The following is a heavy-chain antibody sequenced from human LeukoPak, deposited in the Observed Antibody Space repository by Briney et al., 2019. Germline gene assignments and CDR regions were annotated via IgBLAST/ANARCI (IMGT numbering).Heavy chain of an antibody. Sequence: SETLSLTCAVYGGSFSGYYWSWIRQPPGKGLEWIGEINHSGSTNCNPSLKSRVTISVDTSKNQFSLKLSSVTAADTAVYYCARGEGNYGDYVGAFDIWGQGTMVTVSS. CDR1: GGSFSGYY. CDR2: INHSGST. V-gene: IGHV4-34*01. CDR3: ARGEGNYGDYVGAFDI. D-gene: IGHD4-17*01. J-gene: IGHJ3*02.